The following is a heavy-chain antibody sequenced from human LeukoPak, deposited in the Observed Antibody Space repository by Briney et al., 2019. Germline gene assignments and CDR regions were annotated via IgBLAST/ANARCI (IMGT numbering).Heavy chain of an antibody. Sequence: GGSLRLSCAASGFTFSSYWMSWVRQAPGKGLEWVANIKQDGSEKYYVDSVKGRFTISRDNAKNSLYLQMNSLRAEDTAMYYCASGDNWNYASYYYYGTDVWGQGTTVTVSS. J-gene: IGHJ6*02. D-gene: IGHD1-7*01. CDR1: GFTFSSYW. CDR2: IKQDGSEK. CDR3: ASGDNWNYASYYYYGTDV. V-gene: IGHV3-7*03.